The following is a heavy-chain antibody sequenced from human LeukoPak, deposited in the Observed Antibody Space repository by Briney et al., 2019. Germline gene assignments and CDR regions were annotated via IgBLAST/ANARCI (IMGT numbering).Heavy chain of an antibody. D-gene: IGHD4-23*01. Sequence: GSLRLSCAASGFTFSNYWMSWVRQAPGKGLEWVANIKQDGSEKYFVDSMKGRFTISRDNSKNTLYLQMNSLRAEDTAVYYCARGAHKRDDYGGFFDYWGQGTLVTVSS. J-gene: IGHJ4*02. V-gene: IGHV3-7*01. CDR1: GFTFSNYW. CDR3: ARGAHKRDDYGGFFDY. CDR2: IKQDGSEK.